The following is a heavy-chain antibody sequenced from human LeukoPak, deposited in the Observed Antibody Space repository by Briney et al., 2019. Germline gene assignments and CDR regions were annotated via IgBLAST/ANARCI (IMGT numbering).Heavy chain of an antibody. CDR3: ARGLMGYSSTWTGMANDY. CDR1: GFTFNNYW. CDR2: IKQDGSEI. V-gene: IGHV3-7*01. Sequence: GGSLRLSCAASGFTFNNYWMSWVRQAPGKGLEWVANIKQDGSEIYYVDSVKGRFTISRDNAKNSLYLQINSLRAEDTAVYYCARGLMGYSSTWTGMANDYWGQGTLVTVSS. D-gene: IGHD6-13*01. J-gene: IGHJ4*02.